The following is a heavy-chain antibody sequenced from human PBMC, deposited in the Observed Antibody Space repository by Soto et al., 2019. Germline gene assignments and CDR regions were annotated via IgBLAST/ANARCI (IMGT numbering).Heavy chain of an antibody. CDR2: MKQDGSEE. V-gene: IGHV3-7*01. D-gene: IGHD3-10*01. Sequence: LRLSCAGPGFTFSTYWMTWVRQAPGKGLEWVADMKQDGSEEYYVDSVKGRFTISRDNAKNSLYLQMNSLRDEDTAVYYCAREGITLIRGVIITKLIDYWRQGALVTVSS. CDR1: GFTFSTYW. J-gene: IGHJ4*02. CDR3: AREGITLIRGVIITKLIDY.